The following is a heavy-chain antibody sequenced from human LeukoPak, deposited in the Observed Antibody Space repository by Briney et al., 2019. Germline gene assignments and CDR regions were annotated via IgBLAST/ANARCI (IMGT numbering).Heavy chain of an antibody. CDR3: ARDAIHRAVAGWFDP. J-gene: IGHJ5*02. CDR2: ISSSSSYI. D-gene: IGHD6-19*01. Sequence: KPGGSLRLSCAASGFTFSSYSMNWVRQAPGKGLEWVSSISSSSSYIYYADSVKGRFTISRDSAKNSLYLQMNSLRAEDTAVYYCARDAIHRAVAGWFDPWGQGTLVTVSS. CDR1: GFTFSSYS. V-gene: IGHV3-21*01.